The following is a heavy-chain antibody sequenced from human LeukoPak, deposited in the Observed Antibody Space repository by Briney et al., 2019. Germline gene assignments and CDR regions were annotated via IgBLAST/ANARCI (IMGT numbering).Heavy chain of an antibody. CDR2: IYHSGST. CDR1: GGSISSSNW. Sequence: SETLSLTWAVSGGSISSSNWWSWVRQPPGKGLEWIGEIYHSGSTNYNPSLKSRVTISVDKSKNQFSLKLSSVTAADTAVYYCARGPLWFGELSLDYWGQGTLVTVSS. D-gene: IGHD3-10*01. CDR3: ARGPLWFGELSLDY. J-gene: IGHJ4*02. V-gene: IGHV4-4*02.